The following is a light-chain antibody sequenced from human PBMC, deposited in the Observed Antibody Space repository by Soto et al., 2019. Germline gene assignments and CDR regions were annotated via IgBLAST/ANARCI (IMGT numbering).Light chain of an antibody. CDR2: GAS. CDR3: HQYASSTGT. CDR1: QRVSSRY. V-gene: IGKV3-20*01. J-gene: IGKJ1*01. Sequence: DIDLTQSPSTLSSSPGERATLSCRASQRVSSRYLTWYQRRPGQAPRLLIYGASTRATGIPVRFSGSGSGTEFTLTISRLEPEDSAVYYCHQYASSTGTFGQGTKVDIK.